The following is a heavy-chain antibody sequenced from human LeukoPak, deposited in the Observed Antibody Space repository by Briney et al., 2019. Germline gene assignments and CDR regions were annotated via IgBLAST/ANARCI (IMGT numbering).Heavy chain of an antibody. J-gene: IGHJ4*02. CDR3: ARPMTTVTDAFDY. D-gene: IGHD4-17*01. CDR2: IYPGDSDT. Sequence: GESLKISCKGSGYSFTSYWIGWVRQTPGKGLEWMGIIYPGDSDTRYSPSFQGQVTISADKSISTAYLQWSSLKASDTAIYYCARPMTTVTDAFDYWGQGTLVTVSS. CDR1: GYSFTSYW. V-gene: IGHV5-51*01.